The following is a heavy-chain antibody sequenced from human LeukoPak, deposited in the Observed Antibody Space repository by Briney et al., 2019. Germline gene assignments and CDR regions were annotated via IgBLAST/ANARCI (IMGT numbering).Heavy chain of an antibody. J-gene: IGHJ3*02. CDR1: GGSISSYY. Sequence: LETLSLTCTVSGGSISSYYWSWIRQPPGKGLEWIGYIYYSGSTNYNPSLKSRVTISVDTSKNQFSLKLSSVTAADTAVYYCARHPMLRLDAFDIWGQGTMVTVSS. CDR3: ARHPMLRLDAFDI. D-gene: IGHD5-12*01. CDR2: IYYSGST. V-gene: IGHV4-59*08.